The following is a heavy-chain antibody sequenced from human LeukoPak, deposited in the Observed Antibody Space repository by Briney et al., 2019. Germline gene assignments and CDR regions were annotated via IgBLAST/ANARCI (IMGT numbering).Heavy chain of an antibody. D-gene: IGHD3-16*01. V-gene: IGHV3-74*01. CDR3: TRGLAY. Sequence: GGSLRLSGAASGFTFSSSWMHWVRQAPGKGLVWVSLISTDGSSTSYADSVKGRFTISIDNAKTTVYLQMNSLRVEDTALYYCTRGLAYWGQGTLVTVSS. CDR1: GFTFSSSW. CDR2: ISTDGSST. J-gene: IGHJ4*02.